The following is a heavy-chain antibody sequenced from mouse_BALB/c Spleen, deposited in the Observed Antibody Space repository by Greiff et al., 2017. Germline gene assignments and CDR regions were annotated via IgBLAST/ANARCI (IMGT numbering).Heavy chain of an antibody. CDR1: GYSITSGYY. J-gene: IGHJ2*01. D-gene: IGHD2-1*01. Sequence: VQLKESGPGLVKPSQSLSLTCSVTGYSITSGYYWNWIRQFPGNKLEWMGYISYDGSNNYNPSLKNRISITRDTSKNQFFLKLNSVTTEDTATYYCARGPIYYGNYLYYFDYWGQGTTLTVSS. V-gene: IGHV3-6*02. CDR3: ARGPIYYGNYLYYFDY. CDR2: ISYDGSN.